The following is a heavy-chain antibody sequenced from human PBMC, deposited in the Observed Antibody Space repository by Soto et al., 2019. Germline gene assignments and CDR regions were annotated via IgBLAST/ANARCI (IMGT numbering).Heavy chain of an antibody. J-gene: IGHJ4*02. V-gene: IGHV3-23*01. CDR3: ATLSSSWDFDY. CDR2: ISGSGTTT. Sequence: LGGALRLSYAASGITFSTWAMSWVRKAPGKGLEWVSAISGSGTTTYYADSVKGRFTISRDISKNTLYLQMNSLRAEDTAVYYCATLSSSWDFDYWGQGALVTVSS. CDR1: GITFSTWA. D-gene: IGHD6-13*01.